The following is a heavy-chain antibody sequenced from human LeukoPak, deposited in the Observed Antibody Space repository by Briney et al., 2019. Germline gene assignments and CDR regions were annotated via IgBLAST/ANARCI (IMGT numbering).Heavy chain of an antibody. Sequence: SETLSLTCTVSGGSISSYYWSWIRQPPGKGLEWIGYIYYSGSTNYNPSLKSRVTISVDTSKNQFSLKLSSVTAADTAVYYCASYGSGSYFFDYWGQGTLVTVSS. J-gene: IGHJ4*02. CDR3: ASYGSGSYFFDY. V-gene: IGHV4-59*01. D-gene: IGHD3-10*01. CDR1: GGSISSYY. CDR2: IYYSGST.